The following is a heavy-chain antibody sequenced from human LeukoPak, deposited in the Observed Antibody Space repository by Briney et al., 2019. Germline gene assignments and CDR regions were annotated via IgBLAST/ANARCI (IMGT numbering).Heavy chain of an antibody. CDR1: GFTFSNSA. D-gene: IGHD3-10*01. CDR2: ITASGGNT. J-gene: IGHJ4*02. CDR3: AKRSGGYYFDY. V-gene: IGHV3-23*01. Sequence: GGSLRLSCAASGFTFSNSAVSWVRQAPGKGLEWVSPITASGGNTYYADSVKGRFTISRDNSKNTLSLQMNSLRAEDTAVYYCAKRSGGYYFDYWGQGTLVTVSS.